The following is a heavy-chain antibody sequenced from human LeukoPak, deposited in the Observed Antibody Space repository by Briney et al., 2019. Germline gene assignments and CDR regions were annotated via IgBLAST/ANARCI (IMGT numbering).Heavy chain of an antibody. D-gene: IGHD5-12*01. V-gene: IGHV3-74*01. J-gene: IGHJ4*02. CDR2: INSDGSST. Sequence: GGSLRLSCAGSGFTFSDYYMNWIRQAPGKGLEWVSRINSDGSSTSYADSVKGQFTISRDNAKNTLYLQMNSLRAEDTAVYYCKSGIVATIGDYWGQGTLVTASS. CDR1: GFTFSDYY. CDR3: KSGIVATIGDY.